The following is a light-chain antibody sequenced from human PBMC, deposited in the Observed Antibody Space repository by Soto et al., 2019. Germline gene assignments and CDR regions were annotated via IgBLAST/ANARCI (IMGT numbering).Light chain of an antibody. CDR1: QRISSW. CDR3: QQYNSYSKT. V-gene: IGKV1-5*03. J-gene: IGKJ1*01. CDR2: KAS. Sequence: DIQMTQSPSTLSASVGDRVTITCRASQRISSWLAWYQQKPGKAPKLLIYKASSLESGVPSRSSGSGYGTEFTLTISRLQPDDFATYYCQQYNSYSKTFGQGTKVEIK.